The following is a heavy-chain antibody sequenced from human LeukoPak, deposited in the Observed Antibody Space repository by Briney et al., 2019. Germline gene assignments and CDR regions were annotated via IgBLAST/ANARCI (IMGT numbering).Heavy chain of an antibody. CDR2: IYSGGST. Sequence: AGSLRLSCAASGFTVSSNYMSWVRQAPGKGLEWVSVIYSGGSTYYAHSVKGRFTISIDTSKNTLYLQMSSLTAEDTAVYYCAGDGGSTEYWGEGTLVTVSS. V-gene: IGHV3-53*01. J-gene: IGHJ4*02. D-gene: IGHD3-3*01. CDR1: GFTVSSNY. CDR3: AGDGGSTEY.